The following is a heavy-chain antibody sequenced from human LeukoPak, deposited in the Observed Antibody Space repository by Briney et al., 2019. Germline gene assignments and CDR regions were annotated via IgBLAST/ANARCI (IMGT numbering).Heavy chain of an antibody. CDR1: GYTFTGYY. CDR3: ARALGFLDYYYYMGV. V-gene: IGHV1-2*02. D-gene: IGHD3-3*01. Sequence: ASVKVSCKASGYTFTGYYMHWVRQAPGQGLEWMGWINPNSGGTNYAQKFQGRVTMTRDTSISTAYMELSRLRSDDTAVYYCARALGFLDYYYYMGVWGKGTTVAVSS. CDR2: INPNSGGT. J-gene: IGHJ6*03.